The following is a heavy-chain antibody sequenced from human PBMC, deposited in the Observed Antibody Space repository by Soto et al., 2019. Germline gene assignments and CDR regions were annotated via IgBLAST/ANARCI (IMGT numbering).Heavy chain of an antibody. CDR3: ARSTGTADSDAKAFDI. J-gene: IGHJ3*02. CDR1: GGSISSGGYY. Sequence: SETLSLTCTVSGGSISSGGYYWSWIRQHPGKGLEWIGYIYYSGSTYYNPSLKSRVTISVDTSKNQFSLKLSSVTAADTAVYYCARSTGTADSDAKAFDIWGQGTMVTVSS. CDR2: IYYSGST. D-gene: IGHD2-8*01. V-gene: IGHV4-31*03.